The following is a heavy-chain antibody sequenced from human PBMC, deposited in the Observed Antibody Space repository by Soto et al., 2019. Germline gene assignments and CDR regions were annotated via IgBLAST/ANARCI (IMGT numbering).Heavy chain of an antibody. CDR3: ARDGCSSTSCYWVNWFDP. Sequence: QVQLVQSGAEVKKPGSRLKVSGRAFGGPFAANTIGWWRQALGQGLDGRGGIIPILGIANYAQKFQGRVTITADKSTSTAYMELSSLRSEDTAVYYCARDGCSSTSCYWVNWFDPWGQGTLVTVSS. CDR1: GGPFAANT. V-gene: IGHV1-69*08. CDR2: IIPILGIA. J-gene: IGHJ5*02. D-gene: IGHD2-2*01.